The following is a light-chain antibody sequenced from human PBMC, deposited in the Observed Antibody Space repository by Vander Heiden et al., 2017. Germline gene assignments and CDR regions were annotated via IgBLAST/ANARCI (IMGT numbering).Light chain of an antibody. CDR1: QSVLYSSNNKNY. Sequence: IVMTQSPDSLAVSLGEGATINCKSSQSVLYSSNNKNYLAWYQQKPGQPPKLLIYWAATRESGVPDRFSGSGSGTDFTLTISSLQAEDVAVYYCQQYYSTLSWTFGQGTKVEIK. CDR2: WAA. CDR3: QQYYSTLSWT. J-gene: IGKJ1*01. V-gene: IGKV4-1*01.